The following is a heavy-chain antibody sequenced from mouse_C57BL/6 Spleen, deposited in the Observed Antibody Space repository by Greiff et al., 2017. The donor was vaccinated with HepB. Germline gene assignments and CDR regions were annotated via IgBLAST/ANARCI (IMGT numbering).Heavy chain of an antibody. CDR2: IDPSDCYT. Sequence: VQLQQSGAELVMPGASVKLSCKASGYTFTSYWMHWVKQRPGQGLEWIGEIDPSDCYTNYNQKFKGKSTLTVDKSSSTAYMQLSSLTSEDSAVYYCARTPYGSSSYAMDYWGQGTSVTVSS. CDR3: ARTPYGSSSYAMDY. CDR1: GYTFTSYW. V-gene: IGHV1-69*01. D-gene: IGHD1-1*01. J-gene: IGHJ4*01.